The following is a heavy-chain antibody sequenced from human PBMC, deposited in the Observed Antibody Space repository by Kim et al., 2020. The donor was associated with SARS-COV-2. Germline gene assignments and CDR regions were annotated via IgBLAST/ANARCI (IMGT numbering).Heavy chain of an antibody. CDR2: DGGTK. CDR3: ARNPPLDY. J-gene: IGHJ4*02. V-gene: IGHV3-30*07. Sequence: DGGTKTYADPVEGRFISFREQSENTLYLQMNSLRAEDTAVYYCARNPPLDYWGQGTLVAVSS.